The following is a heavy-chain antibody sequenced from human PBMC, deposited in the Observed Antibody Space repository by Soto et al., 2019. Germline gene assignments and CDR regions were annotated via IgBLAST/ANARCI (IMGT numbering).Heavy chain of an antibody. V-gene: IGHV4-30-4*01. J-gene: IGHJ5*02. Sequence: QVQLQESGPRLVKPSQTLSLTCTVSGGSISSGDYYWSWIRQPPGKGLEWIGYIYYSGSTYYKPSLSNRVTLSVDKAKKQFSLKLSSVTAADTAVYYCASGDYDFWSGYYTGWFDPWGQGTLVPVSS. CDR2: IYYSGST. CDR1: GGSISSGDYY. CDR3: ASGDYDFWSGYYTGWFDP. D-gene: IGHD3-3*01.